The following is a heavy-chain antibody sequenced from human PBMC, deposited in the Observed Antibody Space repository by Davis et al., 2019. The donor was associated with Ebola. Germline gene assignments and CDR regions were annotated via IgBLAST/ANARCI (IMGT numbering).Heavy chain of an antibody. D-gene: IGHD1-26*01. CDR3: TTGGWGFGMDV. Sequence: GGSLRLSCVASGVSFSPYSMNWVRQAPGKGLEWVASISTTGTSTHYLDSLKGRFTISRDNAKNSLYLRINSLRGEDTAVYYCTTGGWGFGMDVWGQGTTVNVSS. CDR1: GVSFSPYS. CDR2: ISTTGTST. V-gene: IGHV3-21*01. J-gene: IGHJ6*02.